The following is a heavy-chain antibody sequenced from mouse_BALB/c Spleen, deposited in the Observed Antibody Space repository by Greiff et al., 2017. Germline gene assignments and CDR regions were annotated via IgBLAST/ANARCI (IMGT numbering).Heavy chain of an antibody. D-gene: IGHD1-2*01. CDR1: GYSITSGYY. CDR3: ARDPITTALFDY. CDR2: ISYDGSN. Sequence: EVQLVESGPGLVKPSQSLSLTCSVTGYSITSGYYWNWIRQFPGNKLEWMGYISYDGSNNYNPSLKNRISITRDTSKNQFFLKLNSVTTEDTATYYCARDPITTALFDYWGQGTTLTVSS. V-gene: IGHV3-6*02. J-gene: IGHJ2*01.